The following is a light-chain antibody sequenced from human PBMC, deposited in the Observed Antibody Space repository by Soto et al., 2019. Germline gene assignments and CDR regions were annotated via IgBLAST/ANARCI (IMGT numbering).Light chain of an antibody. CDR2: EVS. Sequence: QSALTQPASVSGSPGQSITISCTGTSSDVGSFNFVSWYQQHPGKAPKLMIYEVSNRPSGVSNRFSGSKSGNTASLTISGLQAEDEDDYYCSSYTYSSTWVFGGGTKLTVL. J-gene: IGLJ3*02. CDR3: SSYTYSSTWV. CDR1: SSDVGSFNF. V-gene: IGLV2-14*01.